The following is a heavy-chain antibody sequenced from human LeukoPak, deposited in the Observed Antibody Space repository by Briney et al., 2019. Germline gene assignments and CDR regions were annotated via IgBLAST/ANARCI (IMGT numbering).Heavy chain of an antibody. CDR3: ARTLPLRLWLGGYLDY. D-gene: IGHD5-18*01. J-gene: IGHJ4*02. CDR1: GFTFSSYW. CDR2: IKQDGSEK. V-gene: IGHV3-7*01. Sequence: GGSLRLSCAASGFTFSSYWMSWVRQAPGKGLEWVANIKQDGSEKYYVDSVKGRFTISRDNAKNSLYLQMNSLRAEDTAVYYCARTLPLRLWLGGYLDYWGQGTLVTVSS.